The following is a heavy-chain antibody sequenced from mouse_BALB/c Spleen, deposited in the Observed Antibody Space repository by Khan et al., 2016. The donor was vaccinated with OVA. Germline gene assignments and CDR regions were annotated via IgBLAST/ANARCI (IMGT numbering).Heavy chain of an antibody. Sequence: QVQLKQSGPGLLQPSQSLSITCTVSGFSLTTYGVHWVHQSPGKGLEWLGLIWSGGKTDYNTDFICRRSISKDNSKSHVVVKMNSLKDDDTALYYCAITSYIYAFTYWGHGTLVTVSA. CDR1: GFSLTTYG. CDR3: AITSYIYAFTY. V-gene: IGHV2-4-1*01. J-gene: IGHJ3*01. CDR2: IWSGGKT. D-gene: IGHD2-12*01.